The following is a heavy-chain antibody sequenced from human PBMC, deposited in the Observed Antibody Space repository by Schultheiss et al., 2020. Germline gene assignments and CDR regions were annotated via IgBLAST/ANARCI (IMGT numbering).Heavy chain of an antibody. Sequence: SETLSLTCTVSDGSISSYYWSWIRQPAGKGLEWIGYIYYSGSTNYNPSLKSRVTISVDTSKNQLSLKVSSVTAADTAVYYCAKDGSGSYVTPVLDYWGQGTLVTVSS. J-gene: IGHJ4*02. CDR3: AKDGSGSYVTPVLDY. CDR1: DGSISSYY. CDR2: IYYSGST. V-gene: IGHV4-59*12. D-gene: IGHD3-10*01.